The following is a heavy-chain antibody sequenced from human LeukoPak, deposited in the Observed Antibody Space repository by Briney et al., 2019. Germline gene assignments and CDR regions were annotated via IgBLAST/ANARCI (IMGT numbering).Heavy chain of an antibody. Sequence: PSQTLSLTCTVSGGSISSGDYYWSWIRQPPGTGLEWIGYIYYSGSTYYNPSLKSRVTISVDTSKNQFSLKLSSVTAADTAVYYCARDGGYYGSGTYYYYGMDVWGQGTTVTVSS. D-gene: IGHD3-10*01. V-gene: IGHV4-30-4*01. J-gene: IGHJ6*02. CDR2: IYYSGST. CDR3: ARDGGYYGSGTYYYYGMDV. CDR1: GGSISSGDYY.